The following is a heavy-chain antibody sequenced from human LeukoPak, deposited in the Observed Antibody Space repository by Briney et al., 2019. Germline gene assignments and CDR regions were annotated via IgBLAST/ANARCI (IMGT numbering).Heavy chain of an antibody. CDR2: VYYSGST. CDR1: GDSISSYS. D-gene: IGHD6-13*01. Sequence: KSSETLSLTCTVSGDSISSYSWSWIRQPPGKGLEWIGYVYYSGSTNYHPSLESRVTISADTSKNQFSLKVRSVTAADTAVYYCARDPPQPGITAAGYFDLWGRGTLVTVSS. CDR3: ARDPPQPGITAAGYFDL. V-gene: IGHV4-59*01. J-gene: IGHJ2*01.